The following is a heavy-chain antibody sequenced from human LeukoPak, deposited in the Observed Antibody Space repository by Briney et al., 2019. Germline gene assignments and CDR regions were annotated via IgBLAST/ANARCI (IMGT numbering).Heavy chain of an antibody. J-gene: IGHJ4*02. D-gene: IGHD3-9*01. V-gene: IGHV4-39*01. Sequence: PSETLSLTCTVSGGSISSSSYYWGWIRHPPGKGLEWIGGIYYSGSTYYNPSLKSRVTISVDTSKNQFSLKLSSVTAADTAVYYCARHRPHYDILTGLYYFDYWGQGTLVTVSS. CDR2: IYYSGST. CDR1: GGSISSSSYY. CDR3: ARHRPHYDILTGLYYFDY.